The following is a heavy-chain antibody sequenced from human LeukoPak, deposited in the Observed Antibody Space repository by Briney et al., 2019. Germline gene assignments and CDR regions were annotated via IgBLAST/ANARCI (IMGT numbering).Heavy chain of an antibody. V-gene: IGHV3-7*03. Sequence: PGGSLRLSCAASGFTFSSYWMSWVRQAPGKGLEWVANIKQDGSEKYYVDSVKGRFTISRDNAKNSLYLQMNSLRAEDTAVYYCARAKGVSSSWYRYFDYWGQGTLVTASS. CDR2: IKQDGSEK. D-gene: IGHD6-13*01. CDR3: ARAKGVSSSWYRYFDY. CDR1: GFTFSSYW. J-gene: IGHJ4*02.